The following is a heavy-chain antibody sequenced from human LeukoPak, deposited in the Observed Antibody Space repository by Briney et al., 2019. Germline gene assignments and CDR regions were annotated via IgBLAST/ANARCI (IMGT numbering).Heavy chain of an antibody. CDR3: AKSSYSSSSGYYYYYMDV. CDR2: IYYSGST. CDR1: GGSISSADHY. V-gene: IGHV4-30-4*01. D-gene: IGHD6-6*01. J-gene: IGHJ6*03. Sequence: KSSQTLSLTCTVSGGSISSADHYWSWIRQPPGKGLEWIAYIYYSGSTYYNPSLKSRVAVSVDSSKNQFSLKLSYVTAADTAVYYCAKSSYSSSSGYYYYYMDVWGKGTTVTVSS.